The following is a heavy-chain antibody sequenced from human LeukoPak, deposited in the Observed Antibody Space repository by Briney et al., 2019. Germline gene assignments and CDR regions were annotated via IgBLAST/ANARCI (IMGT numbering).Heavy chain of an antibody. J-gene: IGHJ4*02. D-gene: IGHD5-18*01. Sequence: SETLSLTCTVSGGSISSGGYFWSWIRQQPGKGLEWIAYIYYSGYTSYNPSLKSRFTISVDTSKNHFSLKLSSVTAADTAVYYCARSWDTAMVPFDYWGQGTLVTVSS. CDR2: IYYSGYT. V-gene: IGHV4-31*03. CDR1: GGSISSGGYF. CDR3: ARSWDTAMVPFDY.